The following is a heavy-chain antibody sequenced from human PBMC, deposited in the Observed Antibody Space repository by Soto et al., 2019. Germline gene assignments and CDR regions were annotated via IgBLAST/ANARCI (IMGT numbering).Heavy chain of an antibody. CDR3: ARDPGIAVAGGGY. CDR2: INPNSGGT. CDR1: GYTFTGYY. Sequence: ASVKVSCKASGYTFTGYYMHWVRQAPGQGLEWMGWINPNSGGTNYAQKFQGRVTMTRDTSISTAYMELSRLRSDDTAVYYCARDPGIAVAGGGYWGKGTLVTVSS. V-gene: IGHV1-2*02. D-gene: IGHD6-19*01. J-gene: IGHJ4*02.